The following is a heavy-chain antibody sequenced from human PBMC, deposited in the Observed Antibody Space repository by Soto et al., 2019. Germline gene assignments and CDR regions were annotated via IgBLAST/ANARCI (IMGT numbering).Heavy chain of an antibody. CDR2: INAGGGYT. D-gene: IGHD2-21*02. CDR1: GYIFTNYY. V-gene: IGHV1-46*03. Sequence: SVKVSCKASGYIFTNYYMHWVRQAPGQGLEWMGTINAGGGYTTYAQRFQGRVTMTRDTSTSTVSMELSSLRYEDTALYYCTRGGAIVVVTGPFDLWG. CDR3: TRGGAIVVVTGPFDL. J-gene: IGHJ5*02.